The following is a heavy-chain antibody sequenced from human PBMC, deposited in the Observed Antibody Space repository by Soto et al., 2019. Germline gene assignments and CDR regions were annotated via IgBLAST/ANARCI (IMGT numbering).Heavy chain of an antibody. CDR2: IHFSGGS. CDR1: GGSIGSYY. V-gene: IGHV4-59*01. Sequence: PSETLSLTCTVSGGSIGSYYWSWIRQPPGKGLEWIGFIHFSGGSQYNPSLKSRVTISVDTSQNQLSLKLRSVTAADTAVYFCARESAGAGRNNWFDPWGQGALVTVSS. D-gene: IGHD1-26*01. J-gene: IGHJ5*02. CDR3: ARESAGAGRNNWFDP.